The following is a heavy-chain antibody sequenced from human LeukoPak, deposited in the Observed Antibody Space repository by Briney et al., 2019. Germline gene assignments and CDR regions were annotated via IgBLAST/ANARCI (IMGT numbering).Heavy chain of an antibody. CDR3: ARGPYYFDS. Sequence: SETLSLTCTVSGGSISGSGHYWGWVRQAPGKGLEWIGSIYHSGSTYYNPYLKSRVTISVDTSRNQFSVRLISVTAADTAVYYCARGPYYFDSWGQGTLVTASS. V-gene: IGHV4-39*07. CDR2: IYHSGST. CDR1: GGSISGSGHY. J-gene: IGHJ4*02.